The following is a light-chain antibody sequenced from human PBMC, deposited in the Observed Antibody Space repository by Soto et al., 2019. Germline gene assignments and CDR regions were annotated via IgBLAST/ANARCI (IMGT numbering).Light chain of an antibody. Sequence: QSVLTQPPSVSGAPGQRVTTSCTGNSSNIGAGYDVHWYQQFPGTAPKLLIYGNSNRPSGVPDRFSGSKSGTSASLAITGLQAEDEADYYCQSYDTSLSGSVVFGGGTKVTVL. J-gene: IGLJ2*01. CDR1: SSNIGAGYD. CDR2: GNS. V-gene: IGLV1-40*01. CDR3: QSYDTSLSGSVV.